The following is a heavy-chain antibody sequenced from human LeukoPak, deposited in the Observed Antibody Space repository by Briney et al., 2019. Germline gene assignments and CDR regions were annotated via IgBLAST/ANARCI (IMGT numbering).Heavy chain of an antibody. CDR2: ISAYNGNT. V-gene: IGHV1-18*01. CDR1: GYTFTSYG. D-gene: IGHD3-22*01. Sequence: ASVKVSCKASGYTFTSYGISWVRQAPGQGLEWMGWISAYNGNTNYAQKLQGRVTMTTDTSTSTAYMELRSLRSDDTAVYYCARGESYYYDSSGHKLEAFDIWGQGTMVTVSS. CDR3: ARGESYYYDSSGHKLEAFDI. J-gene: IGHJ3*02.